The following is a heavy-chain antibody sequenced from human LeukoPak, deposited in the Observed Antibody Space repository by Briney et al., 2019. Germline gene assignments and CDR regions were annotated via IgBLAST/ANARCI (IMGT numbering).Heavy chain of an antibody. Sequence: GGSLRLSCAVSGFNVRSNYMSWVPQAPGRGLEWVSAIYSGGTTYYADSVKGRFTISRDNSKNMLYLQMNSLRVEDTAVYYCARDHTSWDPFDYWGQGTLVTVSS. CDR1: GFNVRSNY. J-gene: IGHJ4*02. D-gene: IGHD1-26*01. V-gene: IGHV3-66*02. CDR3: ARDHTSWDPFDY. CDR2: IYSGGTT.